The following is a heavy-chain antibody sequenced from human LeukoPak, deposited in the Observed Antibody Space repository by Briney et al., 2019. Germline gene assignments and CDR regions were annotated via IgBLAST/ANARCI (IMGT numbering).Heavy chain of an antibody. CDR3: ARVYCSGGSCYATYYYYGMDV. V-gene: IGHV3-74*01. D-gene: IGHD2-15*01. CDR2: INSGGSST. J-gene: IGHJ6*02. Sequence: GGSLRLSCAASGFTFSSYWMHWVRQAPGKGLVWVSRINSGGSSTSYADSVKGRFTISRDNAKNTLYLQMNSLRAEDTAVYYCARVYCSGGSCYATYYYYGMDVWGQGTTVTVSS. CDR1: GFTFSSYW.